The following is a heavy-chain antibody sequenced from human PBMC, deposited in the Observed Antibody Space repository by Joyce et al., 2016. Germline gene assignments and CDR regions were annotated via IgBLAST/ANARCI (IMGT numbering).Heavy chain of an antibody. J-gene: IGHJ3*01. CDR1: GGSFGAQT. D-gene: IGHD2-2*01. CDR2: IIPVFVTP. Sequence: QVHLVQSGAEVKMPGSSVKVSCTASGGSFGAQTFNWGRQTPGQGREWMGGIIPVFVTPHYAQKFQGTVSITADTGTSTVVMEVRSLTSDDTAMYYCASGVAGYCSSSTCPRPLDGWGQGTMVIVS. V-gene: IGHV1-69*14. CDR3: ASGVAGYCSSSTCPRPLDG.